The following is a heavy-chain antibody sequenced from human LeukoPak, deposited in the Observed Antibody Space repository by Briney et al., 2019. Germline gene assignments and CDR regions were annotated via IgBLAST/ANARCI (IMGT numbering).Heavy chain of an antibody. CDR3: ARALYTDLSFDP. CDR2: MNPNSGNT. J-gene: IGHJ5*02. Sequence: ASVKVSCKASGYTFTSYDINWVRQATGQGLEWMGWMNPNSGNTGYAQKFQGRVTTTRNTSISTAYMELSSLRSEDTAVYYCARALYTDLSFDPWGQGTLVTVSS. D-gene: IGHD2-2*02. V-gene: IGHV1-8*01. CDR1: GYTFTSYD.